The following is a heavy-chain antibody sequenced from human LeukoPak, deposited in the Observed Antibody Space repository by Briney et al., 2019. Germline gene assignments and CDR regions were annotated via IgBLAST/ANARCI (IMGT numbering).Heavy chain of an antibody. D-gene: IGHD3-22*01. CDR1: GYTFTGYY. J-gene: IGHJ4*02. CDR2: IIPIFGTA. V-gene: IGHV1-69*05. CDR3: ARGDSSGQYFY. Sequence: SVKVSCKASGYTFTGYYMHWVRQAPGQGLEWMGGIIPIFGTANYAQKFQGRVTITTDESTSTAYMELSSLRSEDTAVYYCARGDSSGQYFYWGQGTLVTVSS.